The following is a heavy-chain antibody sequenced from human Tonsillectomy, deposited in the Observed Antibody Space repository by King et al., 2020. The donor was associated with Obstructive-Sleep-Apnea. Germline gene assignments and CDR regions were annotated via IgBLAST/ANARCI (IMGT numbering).Heavy chain of an antibody. J-gene: IGHJ4*02. D-gene: IGHD1-26*01. CDR2: ISGRGAFT. V-gene: IGHV3-23*04. CDR1: GFTFSSYA. Sequence: VQLVESGGGLVQPGGSLRLSCAASGFTFSSYAMSWVRQAPGKGLEWVSGISGRGAFTYYADSVKGRFTLSRDNSKNTLDLQMNSLRAEDTAVYYCAKVPSIVGATSLIDYWGQGTLVTVSS. CDR3: AKVPSIVGATSLIDY.